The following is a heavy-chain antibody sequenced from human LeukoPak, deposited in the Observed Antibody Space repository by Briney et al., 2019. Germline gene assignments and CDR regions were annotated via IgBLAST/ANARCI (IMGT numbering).Heavy chain of an antibody. CDR1: GETISSNTAA. Sequence: QTLPLTCAISGETISSNTAAWIWIRQSPSRGLECLGRPYYRSTWYDDYAVSVRSRIIINPDTSKNQLSLQMTSVTPEDSAVYYCARDQEALNSWGQGTLVTVSS. CDR2: PYYRSTWYD. CDR3: ARDQEALNS. V-gene: IGHV6-1*01. J-gene: IGHJ4*02. D-gene: IGHD4-23*01.